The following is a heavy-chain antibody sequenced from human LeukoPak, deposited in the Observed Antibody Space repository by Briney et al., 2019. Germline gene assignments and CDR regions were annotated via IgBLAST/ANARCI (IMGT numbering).Heavy chain of an antibody. D-gene: IGHD6-6*01. CDR1: GGTFSSYA. CDR3: ARGIIAARPRYYFDY. CDR2: IIPILGIA. V-gene: IGHV1-69*04. Sequence: RVASVKVSCKASGGTFSSYAISWVRQAPGQGLEWMGRIIPILGIANYAQKFQGRVTITADESTSTAYMELSSLRSEDTAVYYCARGIIAARPRYYFDYWGQGTLVTVSS. J-gene: IGHJ4*02.